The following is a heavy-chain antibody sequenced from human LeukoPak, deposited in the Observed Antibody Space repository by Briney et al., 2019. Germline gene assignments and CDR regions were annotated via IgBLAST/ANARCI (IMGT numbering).Heavy chain of an antibody. CDR3: ARGGYYILTHFDY. J-gene: IGHJ4*02. V-gene: IGHV4-61*02. CDR2: IYTSGST. Sequence: PSETLSLTCTVSGGSISSGSYYWSWIRQPAGKGLEWIGRIYTSGSTNYNPSLKSRVTISVDTSKNQFSLKLSSVTAADTAVYYCARGGYYILTHFDYWGQGTLVTVSS. D-gene: IGHD3-3*01. CDR1: GGSISSGSYY.